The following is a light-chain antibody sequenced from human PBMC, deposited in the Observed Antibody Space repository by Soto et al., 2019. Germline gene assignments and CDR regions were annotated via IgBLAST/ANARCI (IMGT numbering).Light chain of an antibody. CDR2: EVS. J-gene: IGLJ1*01. CDR1: SSDVGDYNY. CDR3: CSYTSTSTRV. V-gene: IGLV2-14*01. Sequence: SALTQPASVSGSPGQSITISCTGTSSDVGDYNYVSWYQQHPGKAPKLIISEVSNRPSGVSNRFSGSKSGNTASLTISGLQAGDEADYYCCSYTSTSTRVFGTGTKVTVL.